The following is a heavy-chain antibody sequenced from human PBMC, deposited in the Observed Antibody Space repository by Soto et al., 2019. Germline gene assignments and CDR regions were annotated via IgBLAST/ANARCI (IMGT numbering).Heavy chain of an antibody. CDR1: GFTFSSYS. Sequence: GGSLRLSCAASGFTFSSYSMNWVRQAPGKGLEWVSYISSSSSTIYYADSVKGRFTISRDNAKNSLYLQMNSLRAEDTAVYYCATPGVLLWFGELLIPYYGMDVWGQGTTVTVSS. V-gene: IGHV3-48*01. CDR3: ATPGVLLWFGELLIPYYGMDV. CDR2: ISSSSSTI. J-gene: IGHJ6*02. D-gene: IGHD3-10*01.